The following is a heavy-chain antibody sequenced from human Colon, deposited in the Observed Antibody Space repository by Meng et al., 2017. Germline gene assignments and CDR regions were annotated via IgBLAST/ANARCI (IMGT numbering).Heavy chain of an antibody. Sequence: VPLQQVGAGLLKPSETLPLTCAVSGGSFSGFYWSWIRQPPGKGLEWIGEIDHFGISNYNSSLKGRLTMSVDTSKKQISLTLTSVTAADTAVYYGATGLRHGDWFDPWGPGTLVTVSS. CDR1: GGSFSGFY. D-gene: IGHD4-17*01. J-gene: IGHJ5*02. CDR2: IDHFGIS. CDR3: ATGLRHGDWFDP. V-gene: IGHV4-34*02.